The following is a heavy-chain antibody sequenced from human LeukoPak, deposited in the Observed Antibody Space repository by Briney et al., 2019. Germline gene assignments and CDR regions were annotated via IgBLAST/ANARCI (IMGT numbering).Heavy chain of an antibody. CDR3: AKDSTDFGVVIAPYYYYMDV. CDR1: GFTFSSYA. CDR2: ISGSGGST. Sequence: EGSLRLSCAASGFTFSSYAMSWVRQAPGKGLEWVSAISGSGGSTYYADSVKGRFTISRDNSKNTLYLQMNSLRAEDTAVYYCAKDSTDFGVVIAPYYYYMDVWGKGTTVTVSS. D-gene: IGHD3-3*01. J-gene: IGHJ6*03. V-gene: IGHV3-23*01.